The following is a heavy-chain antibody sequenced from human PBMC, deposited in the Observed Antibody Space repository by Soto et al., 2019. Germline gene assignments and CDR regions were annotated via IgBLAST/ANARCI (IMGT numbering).Heavy chain of an antibody. Sequence: SETLSLTCTVSGDSIGRYYGSWLRQPPGKGLQWIGYIYYIGSTNYNPSLKSRVSMSVDTSNNHFSLRLSSVSAADTAVYFCARAPGYCTTTNCYAHFDFWGQGALVTVSS. CDR3: ARAPGYCTTTNCYAHFDF. CDR2: IYYIGST. D-gene: IGHD2-2*01. V-gene: IGHV4-59*12. CDR1: GDSIGRYY. J-gene: IGHJ4*02.